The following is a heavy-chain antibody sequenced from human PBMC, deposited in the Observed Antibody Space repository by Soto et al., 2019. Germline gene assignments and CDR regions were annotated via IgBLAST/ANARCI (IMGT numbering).Heavy chain of an antibody. Sequence: GGSLRLSCAASGFTFSSYGMHWVRQAPGKGLEWVAVISYDGSNKYYADSVKGRFTISRDNSKNTLYLQMNSLRAEDTAVYYCAKDSSGYHYYMDVWGKGTTVTVSS. CDR2: ISYDGSNK. CDR1: GFTFSSYG. J-gene: IGHJ6*03. CDR3: AKDSSGYHYYMDV. V-gene: IGHV3-30*18. D-gene: IGHD1-26*01.